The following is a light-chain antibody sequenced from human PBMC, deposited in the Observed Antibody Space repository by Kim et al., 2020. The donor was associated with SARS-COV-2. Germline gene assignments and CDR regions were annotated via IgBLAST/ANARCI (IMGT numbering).Light chain of an antibody. V-gene: IGKV3-20*01. CDR2: GAS. J-gene: IGKJ2*01. CDR1: QSVSSSY. Sequence: LSPGERATLSCRASQSVSSSYLASYQQKPGQAPRLLIYGASSRATGIPDRFSGSGSGTDFTLTISRLEPEDFAVYYCQQYGSSSYTFGQGTKLEI. CDR3: QQYGSSSYT.